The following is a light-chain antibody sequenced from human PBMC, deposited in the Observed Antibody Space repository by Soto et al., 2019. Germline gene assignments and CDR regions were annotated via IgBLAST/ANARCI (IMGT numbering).Light chain of an antibody. V-gene: IGKV3-15*01. CDR2: GAS. CDR1: QSVSSN. Sequence: EIVMTQSPATLSVSPGERATLSCRASQSVSSNLAWYQQKPGQAPRILIYGASTRATGIRAKFSGSRSWTEFTLTISSLQSEDFAVYYCQQYNNWPITFGPGTQVDIK. CDR3: QQYNNWPIT. J-gene: IGKJ3*01.